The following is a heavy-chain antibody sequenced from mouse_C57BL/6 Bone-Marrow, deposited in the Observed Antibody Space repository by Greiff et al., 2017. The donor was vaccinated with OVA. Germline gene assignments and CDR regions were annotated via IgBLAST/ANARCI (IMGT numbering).Heavy chain of an antibody. CDR2: ISSGSSTI. CDR1: GFTFSDYG. Sequence: VQVVESGGGLVKPGGSLKLSCAASGFTFSDYGMHWVRQAPEKGLEWVAYISSGSSTIYYADTVKGRFTISRDNAKNTLFLQMTSLRSEDTAMYYCARSNPYYFDYWGQGTTLTVSS. CDR3: ARSNPYYFDY. D-gene: IGHD2-5*01. J-gene: IGHJ2*01. V-gene: IGHV5-17*01.